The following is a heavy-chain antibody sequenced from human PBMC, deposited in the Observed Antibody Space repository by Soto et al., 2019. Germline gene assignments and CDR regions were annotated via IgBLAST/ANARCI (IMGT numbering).Heavy chain of an antibody. J-gene: IGHJ4*02. CDR3: AKVPTYYYGSGSYLFDY. CDR1: GFTFSSYA. V-gene: IGHV3-23*01. D-gene: IGHD3-10*01. CDR2: ISGSGGST. Sequence: GGSLRLSCAASGFTFSSYAMSWVRQAPGKGLEWVSAISGSGGSTYYADSVKGRFTISRDNFKNTLYLQMNSLRAEDTAVYYCAKVPTYYYGSGSYLFDYWGQGTLVTVSS.